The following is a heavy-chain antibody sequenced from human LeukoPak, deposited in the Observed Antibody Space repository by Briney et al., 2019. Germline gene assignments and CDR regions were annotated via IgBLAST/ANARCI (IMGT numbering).Heavy chain of an antibody. CDR2: ISAYNGNT. CDR3: ASGYSGIAAAGTTLDY. D-gene: IGHD6-13*01. CDR1: GYTFTSYD. J-gene: IGHJ4*02. V-gene: IGHV1-18*01. Sequence: ASVKVSCKASGYTFTSYDISWVRQAPGQGLEWMGWISAYNGNTNYAQKLQGRVTMTTDTSTSTAYMELRSLRSDDTAVYYCASGYSGIAAAGTTLDYWGQGTLVTVSS.